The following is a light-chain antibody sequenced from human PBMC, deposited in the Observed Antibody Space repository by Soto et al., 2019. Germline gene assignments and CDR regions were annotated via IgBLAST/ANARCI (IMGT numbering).Light chain of an antibody. Sequence: QSALTQPPSASGSPGQSVTISCTGTSSDVGGYNYVSWHQQHPGNAPKLIIYEVSQRASGVPARFSGSKSGNTASLSVSGLQAEDEADYDCSSYAGSNNFVFGTGTKVTVL. CDR1: SSDVGGYNY. V-gene: IGLV2-8*01. J-gene: IGLJ1*01. CDR3: SSYAGSNNFV. CDR2: EVS.